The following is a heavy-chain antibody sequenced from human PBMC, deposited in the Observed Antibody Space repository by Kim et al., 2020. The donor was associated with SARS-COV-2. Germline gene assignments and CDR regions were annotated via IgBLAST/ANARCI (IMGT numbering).Heavy chain of an antibody. V-gene: IGHV3-7*03. CDR2: MNQDGSQK. CDR3: VRASRDTDFDY. CDR1: GFTFRTYW. Sequence: GGPLRLFCAASGFTFRTYWMSWIRQVPGKGLEWVANMNQDGSQKYYVDSAKGRFTISRDNAKNSLYLQMNSLRVEDTAVYHCVRASRDTDFDYWGQGTLVTVSS. D-gene: IGHD5-18*01. J-gene: IGHJ4*02.